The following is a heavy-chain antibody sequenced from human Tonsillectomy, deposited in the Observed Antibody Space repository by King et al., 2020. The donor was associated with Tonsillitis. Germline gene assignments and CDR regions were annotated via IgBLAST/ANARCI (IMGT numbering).Heavy chain of an antibody. CDR1: GGSVSSGSYY. V-gene: IGHV4-61*01. CDR3: ARDIVATKHFDY. D-gene: IGHD5-12*01. CDR2: IYYSGST. Sequence: QLQESGPGLVKPSETLSLTCTVSGGSVSSGSYYWSWIRQPPGKGLEWIGYIYYSGSTNYNPSLKSRVTISVDTSKNQFSLKLSSVTAADTAVYYCARDIVATKHFDYWGQGTLVTLSS. J-gene: IGHJ4*02.